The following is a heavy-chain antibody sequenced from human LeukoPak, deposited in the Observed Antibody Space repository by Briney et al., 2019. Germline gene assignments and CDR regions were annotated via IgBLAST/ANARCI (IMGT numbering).Heavy chain of an antibody. CDR3: ARSRGYYYESSGYPDY. J-gene: IGHJ4*02. Sequence: HSGGSLRLSCAASGFTFSSYAMNWVRQAPGKGLEWVSAISGSGGSTYYADSVKGRFTISRDNSKNTLYLQMNSLRAEDTAVYYCARSRGYYYESSGYPDYWGQGTLVTVSS. D-gene: IGHD3-22*01. V-gene: IGHV3-23*01. CDR2: ISGSGGST. CDR1: GFTFSSYA.